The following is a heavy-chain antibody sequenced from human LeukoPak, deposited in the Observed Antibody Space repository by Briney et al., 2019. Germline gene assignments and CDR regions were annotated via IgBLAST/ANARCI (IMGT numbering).Heavy chain of an antibody. CDR3: AKDQWRNSSGWEIQGVDY. Sequence: GGSLRLSCAASGFTFSSYAMSWVRQAPGKGLEWVSAISGSGGSTYYADSVKGRFTISRDNSKNTLYLQMNSLRAEDTAVYYCAKDQWRNSSGWEIQGVDYWGQGTLVTVSS. D-gene: IGHD6-19*01. V-gene: IGHV3-23*01. J-gene: IGHJ4*02. CDR2: ISGSGGST. CDR1: GFTFSSYA.